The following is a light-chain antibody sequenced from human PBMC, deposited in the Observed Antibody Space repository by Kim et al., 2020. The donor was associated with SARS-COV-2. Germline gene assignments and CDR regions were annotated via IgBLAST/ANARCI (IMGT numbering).Light chain of an antibody. V-gene: IGLV3-21*04. CDR1: NSGSKS. CDR3: QVWDSSSDHVV. CDR2: YDS. Sequence: APGKTTRITCGEMNSGSKSVHWYQQKPGQAPVPVIYYDSDRPSGIPERFSGSNSGNTATLTISRVEAGDEADYYCQVWDSSSDHVVFGGGTQLTVL. J-gene: IGLJ2*01.